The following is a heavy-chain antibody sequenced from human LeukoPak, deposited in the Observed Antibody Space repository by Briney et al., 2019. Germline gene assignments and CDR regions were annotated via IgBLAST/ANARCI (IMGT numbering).Heavy chain of an antibody. Sequence: LFLTCAVYGGSFTNYYWNWIRQAPGKGLEWVSYISSSGSTIYYADSVKGRFTISRDNAKNSLYLQMNSLRAEDTAVYYCARGYSYGSYYFDYWGQGTLVTVSS. CDR1: GGSFTNYY. V-gene: IGHV3-11*04. CDR3: ARGYSYGSYYFDY. J-gene: IGHJ4*02. D-gene: IGHD5-18*01. CDR2: ISSSGSTI.